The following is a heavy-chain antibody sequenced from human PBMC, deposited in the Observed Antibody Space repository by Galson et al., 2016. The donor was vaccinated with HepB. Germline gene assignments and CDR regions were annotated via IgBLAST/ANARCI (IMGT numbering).Heavy chain of an antibody. CDR2: ITGDRANA. Sequence: SLRLSCAASGFTFGTYTMHWIRQAPGEGLQWVSLITGDRANAYYADSVKGRFTISRDNRKNSLYLQMNSLRTEDTALYYCAKDHGGYSGFDYWGQGTLVTV. J-gene: IGHJ4*02. CDR3: AKDHGGYSGFDY. D-gene: IGHD4-23*01. CDR1: GFTFGTYT. V-gene: IGHV3-43*01.